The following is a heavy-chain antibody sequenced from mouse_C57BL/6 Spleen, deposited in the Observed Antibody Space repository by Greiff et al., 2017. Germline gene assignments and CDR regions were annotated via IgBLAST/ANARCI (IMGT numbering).Heavy chain of an antibody. V-gene: IGHV5-9*01. D-gene: IGHD2-2*01. CDR3: ARHEDGYVEY. CDR2: ISGGGGNP. J-gene: IGHJ2*01. Sequence: EVKVVESGGGLVKPGGSLKLSCAASGFTFSSYTMSWVRQTPEKRLEWVATISGGGGNPYYPVSVKGRFTISRDNAKNTLYLQRNMLRSEDTALCYWARHEDGYVEYWSKGTTLTVSS. CDR1: GFTFSSYT.